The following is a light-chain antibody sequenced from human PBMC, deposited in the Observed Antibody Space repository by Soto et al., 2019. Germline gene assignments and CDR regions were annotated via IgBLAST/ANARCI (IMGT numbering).Light chain of an antibody. CDR1: SSNIGSGYD. J-gene: IGLJ1*01. V-gene: IGLV1-40*01. Sequence: QSVLRQPPSVSGAPGQRVTISCTGSSSNIGSGYDVHWYQQLPGTAPKLLIYGNSNRPSGVPDRFSGSTSGTSASLAIPGLQAEDEADYYCQSYDSSLSGYVFGTGTKVTVL. CDR2: GNS. CDR3: QSYDSSLSGYV.